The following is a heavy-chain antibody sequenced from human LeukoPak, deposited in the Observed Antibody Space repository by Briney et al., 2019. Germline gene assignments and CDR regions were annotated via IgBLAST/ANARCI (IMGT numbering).Heavy chain of an antibody. J-gene: IGHJ5*02. CDR2: IYYSGST. V-gene: IGHV4-39*01. CDR3: ARRAIKQQLANWFDP. D-gene: IGHD6-13*01. Sequence: SETLSLTCTVSGGSISSSSYYWGWIRQPPGEGLEWIGSIYYSGSTYYNPSLKSRVTISVDTSKNQFSLKLSSVTAADTAVYYCARRAIKQQLANWFDPWGQGTLVTVSS. CDR1: GGSISSSSYY.